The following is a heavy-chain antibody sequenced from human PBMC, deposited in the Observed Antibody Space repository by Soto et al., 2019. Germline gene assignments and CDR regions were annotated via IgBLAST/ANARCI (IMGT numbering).Heavy chain of an antibody. CDR2: INPSGGST. J-gene: IGHJ5*02. D-gene: IGHD3-10*01. CDR3: ARDALWFGELLSGWFDP. V-gene: IGHV1-46*01. CDR1: GYTFTSYY. Sequence: SVKDSCKASGYTFTSYYMHWVRQAPVQGLEWMGIINPSGGSTSYAQKFQGRVTMTRDTSTSTAYMELSSLRSEDTAVYYCARDALWFGELLSGWFDPWGQGTLVTVSS.